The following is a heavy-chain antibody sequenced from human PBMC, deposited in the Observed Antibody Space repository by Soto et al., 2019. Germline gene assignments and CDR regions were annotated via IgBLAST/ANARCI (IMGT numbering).Heavy chain of an antibody. D-gene: IGHD1-7*01. CDR1: GYTFTNYD. CDR3: TRAKFELGAYSGLDV. Sequence: QVHLVQSGAEVKQPGASVRVSCKASGYTFTNYDITWVRQATGQGLEWMGWMNPDSENTGSPQKFKSRGTMAVNTSIIAANMELPSLRPADAASHCITRAKFELGAYSGLDVWGQGTTVTVSS. V-gene: IGHV1-8*01. J-gene: IGHJ6*02. CDR2: MNPDSENT.